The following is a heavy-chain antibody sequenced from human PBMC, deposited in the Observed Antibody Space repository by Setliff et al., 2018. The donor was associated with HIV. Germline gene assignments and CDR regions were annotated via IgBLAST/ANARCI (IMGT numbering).Heavy chain of an antibody. CDR3: ARDTYNPYYFDS. V-gene: IGHV3-48*01. CDR1: GFIFSDHA. Sequence: GGSLRLSCAASGFIFSDHAMNWVRQAPGRGLEWISYVSSSGTTIYYADSVKGRFTISRDNARNSLYLQMNSLRADDTAVYYCARDTYNPYYFDSWGQGTLVTVS. D-gene: IGHD1-1*01. J-gene: IGHJ4*02. CDR2: VSSSGTTI.